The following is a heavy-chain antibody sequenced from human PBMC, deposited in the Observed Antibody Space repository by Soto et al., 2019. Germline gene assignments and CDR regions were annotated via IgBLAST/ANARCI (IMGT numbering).Heavy chain of an antibody. J-gene: IGHJ3*02. D-gene: IGHD3-10*01. CDR2: INHSGST. V-gene: IGHV4-34*01. Sequence: SETLSLTCAVYGGSFSGYYWSWIRQPPGKGLEWIGEINHSGSTNYNPSLKSRVTISVDTSKNQFSLKLSSVTAADTAVYYCARARVLWFGGTGGDAFDIWGQGTMVTVSS. CDR3: ARARVLWFGGTGGDAFDI. CDR1: GGSFSGYY.